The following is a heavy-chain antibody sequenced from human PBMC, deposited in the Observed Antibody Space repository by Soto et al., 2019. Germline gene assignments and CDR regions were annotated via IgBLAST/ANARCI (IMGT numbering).Heavy chain of an antibody. CDR2: ISGSGGST. V-gene: IGHV3-23*01. CDR1: GFTFSSYA. Sequence: VGSLRLSCAASGFTFSSYAMSWFRQAPVKGLEWVSAISGSGGSTYYADSVKGRFTISRDNSKNTLYLQMNSLRAEDTAVYYCARPMTTVTTFYGYWGQGTLVTVS. D-gene: IGHD4-4*01. CDR3: ARPMTTVTTFYGY. J-gene: IGHJ4*02.